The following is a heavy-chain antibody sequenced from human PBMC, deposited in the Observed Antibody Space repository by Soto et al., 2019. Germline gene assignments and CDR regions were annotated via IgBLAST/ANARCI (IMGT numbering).Heavy chain of an antibody. CDR1: RGCLNRYS. CDR3: ARRRYDFSSGYFSNDL. J-gene: IGHJ6*02. Sequence: APEDPDLHCAVHRGCLNRYSWGCVRPRPEKGLEWIGEINHSGSTNYNSSLKSRVTISVDTSKNQFSLKLSSVTAADTAVYYCARRRYDFSSGYFSNDLSGQGTTVTFS. CDR2: INHSGST. D-gene: IGHD3-3*01. V-gene: IGHV4-34*01.